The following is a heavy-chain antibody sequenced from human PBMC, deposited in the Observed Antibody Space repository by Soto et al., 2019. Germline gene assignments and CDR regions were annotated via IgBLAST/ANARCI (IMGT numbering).Heavy chain of an antibody. V-gene: IGHV3-23*01. D-gene: IGHD6-13*01. CDR1: GFTFSSYA. CDR2: ISGSGGST. CDR3: ANRTAAAGTNALDV. J-gene: IGHJ6*02. Sequence: EVQLLESGGGLVRPGGSLRLSCAASGFTFSSYAMSWVRQAPGKGLEWVSSISGSGGSTYYADSVKGRFTVSRDNSKNTLYLRMNSLRAEDTAVYYCANRTAAAGTNALDVWGQGTMVTVSS.